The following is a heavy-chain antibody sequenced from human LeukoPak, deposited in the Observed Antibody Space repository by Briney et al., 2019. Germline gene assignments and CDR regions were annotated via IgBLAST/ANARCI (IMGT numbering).Heavy chain of an antibody. J-gene: IGHJ4*02. CDR1: GFTFSSYA. D-gene: IGHD4-17*01. V-gene: IGHV3-23*01. CDR2: ISGSGGST. Sequence: GGSLRLSCAASGFTFSSYAMSWVRQAPGKGLEWVSAISGSGGSTYYADSVKGRFTIPRDNSKNTLYLQMNSLRAEDTAVYYCAKAGQNYGDYHYFDYWGQGTLVTVSS. CDR3: AKAGQNYGDYHYFDY.